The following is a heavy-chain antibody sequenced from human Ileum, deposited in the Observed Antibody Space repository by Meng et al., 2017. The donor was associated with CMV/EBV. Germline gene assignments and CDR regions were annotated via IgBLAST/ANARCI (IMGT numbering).Heavy chain of an antibody. CDR3: GRAGARGVPVDM. CDR2: LRTSGTT. D-gene: IGHD3-10*01. CDR1: GDSISGYH. J-gene: IGHJ4*02. V-gene: IGHV4-4*07. Sequence: QMQLQESGPGLVKPSETLSLTCIVSGDSISGYHWRWIRKPAGKGLKWIGRLRTSGTTDHNPSLKSRVTLSIDTSKNQFSLKLNSVTAADTAVYYCGRAGARGVPVDMWGQGTLVTVSS.